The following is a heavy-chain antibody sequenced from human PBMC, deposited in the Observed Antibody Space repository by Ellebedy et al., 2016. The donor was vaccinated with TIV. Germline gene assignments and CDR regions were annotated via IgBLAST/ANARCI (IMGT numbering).Heavy chain of an antibody. J-gene: IGHJ4*02. CDR2: IYSSGSN. V-gene: IGHV4-59*01. CDR1: GGSISGFY. CDR3: AGRYSYGSLDY. Sequence: SETLSLXCTVSGGSISGFYCSWIRQPPGKRLEWIGYIYSSGSNNYNPSLRSRVTMSVASSTSRFSLKLSSVTAADTAVYYCAGRYSYGSLDYWGQGTLVAVSS. D-gene: IGHD5-18*01.